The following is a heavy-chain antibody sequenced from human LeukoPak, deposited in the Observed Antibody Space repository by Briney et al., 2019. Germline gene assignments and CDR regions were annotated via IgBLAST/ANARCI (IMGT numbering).Heavy chain of an antibody. CDR1: GFTFSRYW. D-gene: IGHD3-3*01. CDR3: TRAPFGV. CDR2: INTDGSST. Sequence: GGSLRLSCAASGFTFSRYWMHWVRHAPGKGLVWVSRINTDGSSTSYADSVKGRFTISRDNAKNTLYLQMNSLRAEDTAVHYCTRAPFGVWGQGTLVTVSS. V-gene: IGHV3-74*01. J-gene: IGHJ4*02.